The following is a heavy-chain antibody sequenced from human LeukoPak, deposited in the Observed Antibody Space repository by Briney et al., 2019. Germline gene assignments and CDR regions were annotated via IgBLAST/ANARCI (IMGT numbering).Heavy chain of an antibody. CDR3: AKGSGGTRPHAFDI. D-gene: IGHD2-15*01. Sequence: PGGSLRLSCAVSGFTFSSYAMSWVRQAPGKGLEWVSAISGSGGSTFYADSVKGRFTISRDNSKNRLYLQMNSLRAEDTAIYYCAKGSGGTRPHAFDIWGQGTMVTVSS. CDR2: ISGSGGST. CDR1: GFTFSSYA. J-gene: IGHJ3*02. V-gene: IGHV3-23*01.